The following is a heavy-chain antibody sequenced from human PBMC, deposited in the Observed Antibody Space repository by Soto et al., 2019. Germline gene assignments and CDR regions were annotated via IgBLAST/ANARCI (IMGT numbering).Heavy chain of an antibody. CDR1: GYTFTGYY. CDR2: INPNSGGT. V-gene: IGHV1-2*02. CDR3: ARDDVGYYYGMDV. J-gene: IGHJ6*02. Sequence: ASVKVSCKASGYTFTGYYMRWVRQAPGQGLEWMGWINPNSGGTNYAQKFQGRVTMTRDTSISTAYMELSRLRSDDTAVYYCARDDVGYYYGMDVWGQGTTVTVSS. D-gene: IGHD3-16*01.